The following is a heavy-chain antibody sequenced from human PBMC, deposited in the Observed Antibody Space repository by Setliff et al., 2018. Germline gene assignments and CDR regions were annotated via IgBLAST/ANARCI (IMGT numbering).Heavy chain of an antibody. Sequence: ETLSLTCTVSGGSISSSSYYWGWIRQPPGKGLEWIGSIYYSGSTYYNPSLKSRVTISVDTSKNQFSLRLSSVTAADTAVYYCARKYYDRSGYSWIDYWGQGTLVTVSS. CDR1: GGSISSSSYY. J-gene: IGHJ4*02. CDR3: ARKYYDRSGYSWIDY. CDR2: IYYSGST. V-gene: IGHV4-39*01. D-gene: IGHD3-22*01.